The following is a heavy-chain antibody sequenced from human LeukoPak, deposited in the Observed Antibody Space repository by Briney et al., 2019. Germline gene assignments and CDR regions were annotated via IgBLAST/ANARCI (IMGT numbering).Heavy chain of an antibody. V-gene: IGHV3-72*01. J-gene: IGHJ4*02. CDR2: TRNKVNRYTT. D-gene: IGHD1-26*01. Sequence: PGGSLRLSCAVSGFTFSDHYMDWVRQGPGKGLEWVGRTRNKVNRYTTEYAASVKGRFTISRDDSKNSLYLQMNSLKTEDTAVYYCARVVGATTVDFWGQGTLVTVSS. CDR1: GFTFSDHY. CDR3: ARVVGATTVDF.